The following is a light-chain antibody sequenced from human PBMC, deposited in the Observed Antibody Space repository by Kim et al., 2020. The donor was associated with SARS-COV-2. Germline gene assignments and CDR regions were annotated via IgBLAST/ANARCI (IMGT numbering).Light chain of an antibody. Sequence: DAMITQSPLSLPVTLGQPASISCRSSQSLVHSDGNTYLNWFQQRPGQSPRRLIYKTSNRDSGVPDRFSGSGSGTDFTLKISRGEAEDVGVYYCMQGTQWPRTFGQGTKGDIK. CDR2: KTS. CDR3: MQGTQWPRT. CDR1: QSLVHSDGNTY. V-gene: IGKV2-30*02. J-gene: IGKJ1*01.